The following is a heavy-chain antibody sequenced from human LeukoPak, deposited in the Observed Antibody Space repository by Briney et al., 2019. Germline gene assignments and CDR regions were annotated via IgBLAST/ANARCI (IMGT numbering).Heavy chain of an antibody. V-gene: IGHV1-18*01. CDR1: GYTFTSYG. J-gene: IGHJ5*02. CDR3: ARDGGYYYDSSGYLPWFDP. CDR2: ISAYNGNT. Sequence: ASVTVSCKASGYTFTSYGISWVRQAPGQGLEWMGWISAYNGNTNYAQKLQGRVTMTTDTSTSTAYMELRSLRSDDTAVYYCARDGGYYYDSSGYLPWFDPWGQGTLVTASS. D-gene: IGHD3-22*01.